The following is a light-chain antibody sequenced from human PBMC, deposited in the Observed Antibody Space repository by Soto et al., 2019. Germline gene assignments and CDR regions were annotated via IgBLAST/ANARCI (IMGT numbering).Light chain of an antibody. J-gene: IGLJ2*01. CDR2: DVT. Sequence: QSALTQPASVSGSHGQSITISCTGTSSDVGGYNYVSWYQHHPGKAPKVMIYDVTNRDSGVSNRFTGSKSGNTASLTISGLQAEDEADYYCCSYTRSGAVVFGGGTKVTVL. CDR3: CSYTRSGAVV. V-gene: IGLV2-14*03. CDR1: SSDVGGYNY.